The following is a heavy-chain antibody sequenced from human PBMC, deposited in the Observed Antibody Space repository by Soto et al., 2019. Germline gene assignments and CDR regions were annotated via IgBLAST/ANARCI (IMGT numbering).Heavy chain of an antibody. V-gene: IGHV3-23*01. CDR1: GFTFSSCA. D-gene: IGHD3-3*01. CDR2: ISGSGGST. CDR3: ATPYYDFWGGYYKRGYYYGMDV. J-gene: IGHJ6*02. Sequence: PGGSLRLSCAASGFTFSSCAMSWVRQAPGKGLEWVSAISGSGGSTYYADSVKGRFTISRDNSKNTLYLQMNSLRAEDTAVYYCATPYYDFWGGYYKRGYYYGMDVWGQGTTVTVSS.